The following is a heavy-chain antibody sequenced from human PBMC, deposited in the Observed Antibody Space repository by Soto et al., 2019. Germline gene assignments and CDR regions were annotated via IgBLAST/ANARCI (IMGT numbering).Heavy chain of an antibody. CDR3: ARSIAARLNWFDP. Sequence: GGSLRLSCAASGFTFSSYWMSWVRQAPGKGLEWVANIKQDGSEKYYVDSVKGRFTISRDNAKNSLYLQMNSLRAEDTAVCYCARSIAARLNWFDPWGQGTLVTVSS. D-gene: IGHD6-6*01. J-gene: IGHJ5*02. V-gene: IGHV3-7*01. CDR2: IKQDGSEK. CDR1: GFTFSSYW.